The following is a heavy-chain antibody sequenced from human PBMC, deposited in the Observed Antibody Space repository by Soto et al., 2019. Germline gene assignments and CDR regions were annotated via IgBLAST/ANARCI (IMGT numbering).Heavy chain of an antibody. V-gene: IGHV1-69*12. CDR1: GGTFSSYP. CDR2: IIPLFGTA. Sequence: QGQLVQAGGDVKKPGSSVKVSCKASGGTFSSYPISWVRQAPGQGLAWMGGIIPLFGTADYAQKFQGRVTFTADESTSTADMELSSLRSEDTAVYYCARGGNSDYYYGMNVWGQGTTVTVSS. J-gene: IGHJ6*02. D-gene: IGHD2-21*02. CDR3: ARGGNSDYYYGMNV.